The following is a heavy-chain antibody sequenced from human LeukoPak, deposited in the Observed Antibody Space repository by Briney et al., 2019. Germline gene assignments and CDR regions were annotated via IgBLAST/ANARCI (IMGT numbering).Heavy chain of an antibody. D-gene: IGHD4-17*01. CDR2: IRSKANSYAT. Sequence: GGSLRLSCAASGFTFSGSAMHWVRQASGKGLEWVGRIRSKANSYATAYAASVKGRFTISRGDSKNTAYLQMNSLKTEDTAVYYCTRSTVTGYFDYWGQGTLVTVSS. J-gene: IGHJ4*02. V-gene: IGHV3-73*01. CDR3: TRSTVTGYFDY. CDR1: GFTFSGSA.